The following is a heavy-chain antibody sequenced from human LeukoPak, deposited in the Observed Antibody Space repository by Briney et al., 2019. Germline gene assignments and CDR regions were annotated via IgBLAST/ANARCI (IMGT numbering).Heavy chain of an antibody. V-gene: IGHV3-48*03. D-gene: IGHD3-16*01. Sequence: GGSLRLSCAASGFTFSSYETNWVRQAPGKGLEWVSYISNSGSIIYYADSVKGRFTISRDNAKNSLYLQMNSLRAEDTAVYYCARDPQGAAFDIWGQGTMVTVSS. CDR1: GFTFSSYE. CDR3: ARDPQGAAFDI. J-gene: IGHJ3*02. CDR2: ISNSGSII.